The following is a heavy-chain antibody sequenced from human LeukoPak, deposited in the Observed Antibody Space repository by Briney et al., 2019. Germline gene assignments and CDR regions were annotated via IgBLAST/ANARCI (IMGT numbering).Heavy chain of an antibody. D-gene: IGHD5-18*01. CDR1: GFTFSSYA. CDR2: ISGSGGST. V-gene: IGHV3-23*01. CDR3: AKSAGVDTAMFY. J-gene: IGHJ4*02. Sequence: KSGGSLRLSCAASGFTFSSYAMSWVRQAPGKGLEWVSAISGSGGSTYYADSVKGRFTISRDNSKNTLYLQMNSLRAEDTAVYYCAKSAGVDTAMFYWGQGTLVTVSS.